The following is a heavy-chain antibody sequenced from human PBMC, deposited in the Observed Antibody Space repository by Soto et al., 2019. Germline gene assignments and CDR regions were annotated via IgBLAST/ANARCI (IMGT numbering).Heavy chain of an antibody. J-gene: IGHJ4*02. CDR3: ARAPGIAARLDLDY. CDR1: GFTFSSYG. D-gene: IGHD6-6*01. V-gene: IGHV3-33*01. CDR2: IWYDGSNK. Sequence: GGSLRLSCAASGFTFSSYGMHWVRQAPGKGLERVAVIWYDGSNKYYADSVKGRFTISRDNSKNTLYLQMNSLRAEDTAVYYCARAPGIAARLDLDYWGQGTLVTVSS.